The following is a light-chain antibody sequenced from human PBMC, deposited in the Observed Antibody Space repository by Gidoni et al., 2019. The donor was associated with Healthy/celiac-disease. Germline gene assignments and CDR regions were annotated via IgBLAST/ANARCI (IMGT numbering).Light chain of an antibody. Sequence: EIVMTQSPATLSVSPGERATLSCRASQSVNSHLAWYQQEPGQAPRLLIYGASTRATGIPARFSGSVSGTEFTLTISSLQSEDFAVYYCQQYNNWPPLTFGGGTKVEIK. J-gene: IGKJ4*01. V-gene: IGKV3-15*01. CDR1: QSVNSH. CDR3: QQYNNWPPLT. CDR2: GAS.